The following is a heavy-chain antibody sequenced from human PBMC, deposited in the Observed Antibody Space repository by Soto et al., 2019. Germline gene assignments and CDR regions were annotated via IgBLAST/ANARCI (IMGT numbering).Heavy chain of an antibody. CDR3: ARDRADIVVVPAAPGY. V-gene: IGHV1-46*03. CDR2: IIPSRGIT. Sequence: ASVKVSCKASGGTFISYTISWVRQAPGQGLEWMGRIIPSRGITSYAQKFQGRVTMTRDTSTSTVYMELSSLRSEDTAVYYCARDRADIVVVPAAPGYWGQGTLVTVSS. J-gene: IGHJ4*02. D-gene: IGHD2-2*01. CDR1: GGTFISYT.